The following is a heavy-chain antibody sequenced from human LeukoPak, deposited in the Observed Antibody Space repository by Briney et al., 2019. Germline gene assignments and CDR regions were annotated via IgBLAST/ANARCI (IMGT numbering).Heavy chain of an antibody. J-gene: IGHJ5*02. V-gene: IGHV1-2*02. CDR2: INPNSGGA. CDR3: ARDGWIFGVVGFDP. CDR1: GYTFTGYY. D-gene: IGHD3-3*01. Sequence: GASVKVSCKASGYTFTGYYMHWVRQAPGQGLEWMGWINPNSGGANYAQKFQGRVTMTRDTSISTAYMELSRLRSDDTAVYYCARDGWIFGVVGFDPWGQGTLVTVSS.